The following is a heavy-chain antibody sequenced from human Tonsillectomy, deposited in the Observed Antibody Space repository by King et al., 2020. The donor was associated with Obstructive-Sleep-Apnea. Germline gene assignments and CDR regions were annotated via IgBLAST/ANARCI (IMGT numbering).Heavy chain of an antibody. V-gene: IGHV5-51*01. CDR3: ARGGPYFEILTGYYTPEFDY. CDR2: IYPGDSDT. D-gene: IGHD3-9*01. J-gene: IGHJ4*02. CDR1: GYKFTNYW. Sequence: QLVQSGAEVKKPGESLKISCNASGYKFTNYWIGWVRQMPGKGLEWLGIIYPGDSDTRYSPSFQGQVTMSADKSISSAFLQWNSLKASDTAIYYCARGGPYFEILTGYYTPEFDYGGQGTLVIVSS.